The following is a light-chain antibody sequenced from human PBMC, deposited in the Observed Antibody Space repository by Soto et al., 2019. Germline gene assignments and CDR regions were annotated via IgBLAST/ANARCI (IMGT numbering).Light chain of an antibody. V-gene: IGKV3-11*01. CDR1: QSVSSY. CDR3: QQRANWPHT. J-gene: IGKJ2*01. CDR2: DAS. Sequence: EIVSTQSPATLSLSPGERATLSCRASQSVSSYLAWYQQKPGQAPRLLIYDASKRATGIPARFSGSGSGTDFTLTISSLEPEDSAVYYXQQRANWPHTFGQGTKLEIK.